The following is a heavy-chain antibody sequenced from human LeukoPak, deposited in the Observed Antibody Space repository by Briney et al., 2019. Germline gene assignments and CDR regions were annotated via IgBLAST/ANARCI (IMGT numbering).Heavy chain of an antibody. Sequence: GGSLRLSCAASGFTVSSIHMVWVRQAPGKGLEWVSVTYTGGNSYYADSVKGRFIISRDISKNTLYLQLNNLRVEDTAIYYCAFPAHHWLVRGAFDIWGQGTVVTVSS. CDR2: TYTGGNS. CDR1: GFTVSSIH. D-gene: IGHD6-19*01. V-gene: IGHV3-53*01. CDR3: AFPAHHWLVRGAFDI. J-gene: IGHJ3*02.